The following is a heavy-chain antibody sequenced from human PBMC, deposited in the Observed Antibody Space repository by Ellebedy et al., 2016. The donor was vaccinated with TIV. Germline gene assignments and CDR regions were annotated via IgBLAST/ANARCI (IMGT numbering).Heavy chain of an antibody. J-gene: IGHJ4*02. Sequence: AASVKVSCKASGGTFSSYAISWVRQAPGQGLEWMGGIIPIFGTANYAQKFQGRVTITADESTSTAYMELSSLRSEDTAGYYCARGDYDYVWGSYPSNYWGQGTLVTVSS. CDR1: GGTFSSYA. V-gene: IGHV1-69*13. D-gene: IGHD3-16*01. CDR3: ARGDYDYVWGSYPSNY. CDR2: IIPIFGTA.